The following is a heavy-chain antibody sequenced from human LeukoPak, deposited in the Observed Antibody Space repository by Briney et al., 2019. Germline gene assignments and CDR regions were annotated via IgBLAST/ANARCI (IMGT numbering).Heavy chain of an antibody. D-gene: IGHD3-22*01. J-gene: IGHJ3*02. V-gene: IGHV3-30-3*01. CDR3: ARMKWPYHSSGYESAFDI. CDR2: ISYDGSNK. Sequence: GGSLRLSYAASGFTFSSYAMHWVRQAPGKGLEWGAVISYDGSNKYYADSVKGRFTISRDNSKNTLYLQMNSLRAEDTAVYYCARMKWPYHSSGYESAFDIWGQGTMVTVSS. CDR1: GFTFSSYA.